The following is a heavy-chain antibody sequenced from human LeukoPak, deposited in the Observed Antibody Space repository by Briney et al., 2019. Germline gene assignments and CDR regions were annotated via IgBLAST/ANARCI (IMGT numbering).Heavy chain of an antibody. CDR2: ISWNSGST. CDR3: AKDWGSSDWYNWFDP. CDR1: GFIFNNYA. V-gene: IGHV3-23*01. J-gene: IGHJ5*02. Sequence: PGGSLRLSCAGSGFIFNNYAMHWVRQPPGKGLEWVSGISWNSGSTYYADSVKGRFTISRDNSKNTLYLQMNSLRAEDTAVYYCAKDWGSSDWYNWFDPWGQGTLVTVSS. D-gene: IGHD6-19*01.